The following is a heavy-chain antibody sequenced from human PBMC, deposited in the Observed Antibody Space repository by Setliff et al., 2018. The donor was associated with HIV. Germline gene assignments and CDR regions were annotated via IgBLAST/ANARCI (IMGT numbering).Heavy chain of an antibody. J-gene: IGHJ6*03. CDR2: ISAGGGST. CDR3: VRTYYDILTGYGGFYYMDV. V-gene: IGHV3-23*01. D-gene: IGHD3-9*01. CDR1: GFTFSTNA. Sequence: PGGSLRLSCAASGFTFSTNAMNWVRQAPGKGLEWVSGISAGGGSTYYADSVKGRFTISRDNAKNSLYLQMNSLRAEDTAVYYCVRTYYDILTGYGGFYYMDVWGKGTTVTVYS.